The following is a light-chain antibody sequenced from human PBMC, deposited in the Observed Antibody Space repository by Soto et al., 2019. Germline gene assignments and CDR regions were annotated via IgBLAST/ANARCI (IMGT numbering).Light chain of an antibody. CDR1: QNLGTLY. CDR2: SAS. Sequence: EIVLTQSPGTLSLSPGERGTLSCRVSQNLGTLYFAWFQQKSGQAPRLLIYSASRRATGIPDRFTGSGSGTDFTLTINRVEPEDFAVYFCQQYAGSPRTFGQGTKVDI. CDR3: QQYAGSPRT. V-gene: IGKV3-20*01. J-gene: IGKJ1*01.